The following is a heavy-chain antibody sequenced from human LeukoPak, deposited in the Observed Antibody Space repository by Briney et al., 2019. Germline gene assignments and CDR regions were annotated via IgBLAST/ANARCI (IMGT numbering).Heavy chain of an antibody. CDR2: ISYDGSNK. D-gene: IGHD6-19*01. CDR3: ARDSRVAVAGTSWSDP. CDR1: GFTFSSYA. Sequence: GGSLRLSCAASGFTFSSYAMHWVRQAPGKGLEWVAVISYDGSNKYYADSVKGRFTISRDNSKNTLYLQVNSLRAEDTAVYYCARDSRVAVAGTSWSDPWGQGTLVTVSS. J-gene: IGHJ5*02. V-gene: IGHV3-30*04.